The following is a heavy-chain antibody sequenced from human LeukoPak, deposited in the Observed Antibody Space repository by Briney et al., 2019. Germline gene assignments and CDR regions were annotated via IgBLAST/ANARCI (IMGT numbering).Heavy chain of an antibody. Sequence: PSETLSLTCDVSDYSISHEFYWGWIRQPPGKGLEWIGSIYYSGSTYYNPSLKSRVTISVDTSKNQFSLKLSSVTAAGTAVYYCARHARGSYYDYFDYWGQGTLVTVSS. CDR2: IYYSGST. J-gene: IGHJ4*02. CDR3: ARHARGSYYDYFDY. D-gene: IGHD1-26*01. V-gene: IGHV4-38-2*01. CDR1: DYSISHEFY.